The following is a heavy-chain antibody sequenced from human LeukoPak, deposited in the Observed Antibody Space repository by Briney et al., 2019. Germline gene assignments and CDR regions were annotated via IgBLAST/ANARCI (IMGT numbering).Heavy chain of an antibody. CDR1: GGSISSSSYY. V-gene: IGHV4-39*02. Sequence: SETLSLTCTVSGGSISSSSYYWGWIRQPPGKGLEWIGSIYYSGSTYYNPSLKSRVTISVDTSKNQFSLKLSSVTAADTAVYYCARDFWSGLETPSYYYGMDVWGQGTTVTVSS. J-gene: IGHJ6*02. CDR3: ARDFWSGLETPSYYYGMDV. CDR2: IYYSGST. D-gene: IGHD3-3*01.